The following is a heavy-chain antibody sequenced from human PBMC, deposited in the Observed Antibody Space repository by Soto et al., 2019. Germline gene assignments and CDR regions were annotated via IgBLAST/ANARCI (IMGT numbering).Heavy chain of an antibody. J-gene: IGHJ5*02. V-gene: IGHV4-59*01. CDR3: ARGERWFGDNNWFDP. CDR1: GGSISSYY. D-gene: IGHD3-10*01. Sequence: QVQLQESGPGLVKPSETLSLTCTVSGGSISSYYWSWIRQPPGKGLEWIGYIDYSGSTNYNPSLKSRVTISVDTSKNQFSLKLSSVTAADTAVYYCARGERWFGDNNWFDPWGQGTLVTVSA. CDR2: IDYSGST.